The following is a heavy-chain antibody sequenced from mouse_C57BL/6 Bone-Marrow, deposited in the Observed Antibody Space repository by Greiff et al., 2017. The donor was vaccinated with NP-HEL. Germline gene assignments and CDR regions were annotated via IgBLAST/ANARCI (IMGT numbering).Heavy chain of an antibody. J-gene: IGHJ4*01. D-gene: IGHD2-2*01. CDR2: IWSGGST. V-gene: IGHV2-2*01. CDR3: ARPVTTGYYYAMDY. Sequence: QVQLKESGPGLVQPSQSLSITCTVSGFSLTSYGVHWVRQSPGKGLEWLGVIWSGGSTDYNAAFISRLSISKDNSKSQVFFKMNSLQADDTAIYYCARPVTTGYYYAMDYWGQGTSVTVSS. CDR1: GFSLTSYG.